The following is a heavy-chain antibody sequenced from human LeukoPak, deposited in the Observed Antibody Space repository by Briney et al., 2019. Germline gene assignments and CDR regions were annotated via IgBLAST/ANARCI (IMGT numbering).Heavy chain of an antibody. CDR1: GFTFSSYA. V-gene: IGHV3-23*01. Sequence: GGSLRLSCAASGFTFSSYAMGWVRQAPGKGLEWVSAISGSGGSTYYADSVKGRFTISSDNSKNTLYLQMNSLRAEDTAVYYCAKSAVASYYYGSSGYYYFDYWGQGTLVTVSS. CDR2: ISGSGGST. CDR3: AKSAVASYYYGSSGYYYFDY. D-gene: IGHD3-22*01. J-gene: IGHJ4*02.